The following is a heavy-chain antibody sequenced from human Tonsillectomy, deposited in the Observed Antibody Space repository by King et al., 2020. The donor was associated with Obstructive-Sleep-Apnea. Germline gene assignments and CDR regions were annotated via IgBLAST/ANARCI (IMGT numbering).Heavy chain of an antibody. CDR2: IYYTGST. CDR3: ATESYYSYTSGKLLRQTDY. J-gene: IGHJ4*02. CDR1: GASITSSSYY. V-gene: IGHV4-39*07. Sequence: QLQESGPGLVKPSETLSLTCTVSGASITSSSYYWAWIRQPPGKGLEWIGSIYYTGSTYYNPSLKSRVTISVDTSKKQFSLKLTSVTAADTAVYYCATESYYSYTSGKLLRQTDYWGQGTLVTVSS. D-gene: IGHD3-22*01.